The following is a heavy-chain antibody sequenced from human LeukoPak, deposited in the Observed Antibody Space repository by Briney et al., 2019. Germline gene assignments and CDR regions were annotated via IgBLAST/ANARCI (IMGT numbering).Heavy chain of an antibody. Sequence: SVKVSCKASGGTFSSFAISWVRQAPGQGLEWMGGIIPIFGTANYAQKFQGRVTITADKSTSTAYMELSSLRSEDTAVYYCARMYSSSWYPSNWFDPWGQGTLVTVSS. D-gene: IGHD6-13*01. CDR3: ARMYSSSWYPSNWFDP. V-gene: IGHV1-69*06. CDR1: GGTFSSFA. J-gene: IGHJ5*02. CDR2: IIPIFGTA.